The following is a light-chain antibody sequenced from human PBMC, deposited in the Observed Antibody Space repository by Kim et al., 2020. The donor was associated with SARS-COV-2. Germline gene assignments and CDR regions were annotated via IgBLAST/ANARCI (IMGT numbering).Light chain of an antibody. V-gene: IGKV1-6*01. CDR1: QHIGNQ. CDR3: LQDDSYPVT. Sequence: AIQMTQSPSSLSASVGDRVTITCRASQHIGNQLGWYQQMPGKAPRLLIHTASTLTDGVPSRFSGSGSGTDFILTISSLQPEDFATYYCLQDDSYPVTFGQGTKLEI. J-gene: IGKJ2*01. CDR2: TAS.